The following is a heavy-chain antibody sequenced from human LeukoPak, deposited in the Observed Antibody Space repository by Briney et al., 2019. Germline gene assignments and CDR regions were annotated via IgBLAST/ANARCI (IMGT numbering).Heavy chain of an antibody. J-gene: IGHJ4*02. D-gene: IGHD3-22*01. Sequence: PSETLSLTCTVSGGSISTNDYFWSWIRQSPEKGLEWIGYIYYTGSTKCNPSLKSRVTISIDTSKNQFSLNLSSVTAADTAVYYCARGTRIVGAYYYDSSGYYPFDYWGQGTLVTVSS. CDR2: IYYTGST. V-gene: IGHV4-61*08. CDR1: GGSISTNDYF. CDR3: ARGTRIVGAYYYDSSGYYPFDY.